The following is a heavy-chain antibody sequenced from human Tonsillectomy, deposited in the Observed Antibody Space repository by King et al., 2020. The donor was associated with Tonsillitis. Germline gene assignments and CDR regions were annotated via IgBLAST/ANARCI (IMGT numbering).Heavy chain of an antibody. CDR3: AGSGATFDS. Sequence: QLQESDPGLVKPSQTLSLTCTVSGGSISRGGYFWSWIRQHPEKGLEWIAYIYYTGSTYYNPSLKSRVTISIDTSKNQFSLRLTSVTAADTAVYYCAGSGATFDSWGQGALVTVSS. CDR2: IYYTGST. D-gene: IGHD2-15*01. J-gene: IGHJ4*02. CDR1: GGSISRGGYF. V-gene: IGHV4-31*03.